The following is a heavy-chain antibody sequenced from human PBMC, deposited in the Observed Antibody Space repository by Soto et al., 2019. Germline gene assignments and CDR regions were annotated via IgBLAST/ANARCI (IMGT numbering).Heavy chain of an antibody. CDR3: AGHGVAGGYDLVPYYYYGMDV. Sequence: SETLSLTCTVSGGSISSSSYYWGWIRQPPGKGLEWIGSIYYSGSTYYNPSLKSRVTISVDTSKNQFSLKLSSVTAADTAVYYCAGHGVAGGYDLVPYYYYGMDVWGQGTTVTVSS. CDR1: GGSISSSSYY. D-gene: IGHD5-12*01. J-gene: IGHJ6*02. V-gene: IGHV4-39*01. CDR2: IYYSGST.